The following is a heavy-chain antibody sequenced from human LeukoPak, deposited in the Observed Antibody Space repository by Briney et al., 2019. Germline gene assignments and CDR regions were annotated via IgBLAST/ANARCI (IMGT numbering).Heavy chain of an antibody. V-gene: IGHV3-23*01. D-gene: IGHD6-19*01. CDR3: AKDITGHNRGWYDY. CDR1: GFTFSSHA. CDR2: VSGSGGST. J-gene: IGHJ4*02. Sequence: PGGSLRLFCAASGFTFSSHAMSWVRQAPGKGLECVSAVSGSGGSTYYADSVKGRFTISRDNSKDTLFLQMNSLRAEDTAIYYCAKDITGHNRGWYDYWGQGTLVTVSS.